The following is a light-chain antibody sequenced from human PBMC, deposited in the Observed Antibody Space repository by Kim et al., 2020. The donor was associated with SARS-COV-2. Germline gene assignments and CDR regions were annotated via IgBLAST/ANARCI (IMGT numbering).Light chain of an antibody. CDR2: KAS. CDR1: QSISSW. V-gene: IGKV1-5*03. Sequence: DIQMTQSPSTLSASVGDRVTITCRASQSISSWLAWYQQKPGKAPKLLIYKASSLESGVPSRFSGSGSGTEFTLTISSLQPDDFATYYCQQYNSYPYTFGQGAKLEI. J-gene: IGKJ2*01. CDR3: QQYNSYPYT.